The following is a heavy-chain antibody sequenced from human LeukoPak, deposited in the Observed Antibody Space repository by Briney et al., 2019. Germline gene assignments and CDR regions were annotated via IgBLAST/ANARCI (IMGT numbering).Heavy chain of an antibody. J-gene: IGHJ4*02. CDR2: MNPNSGGT. D-gene: IGHD3-22*01. CDR3: SRDQRNPSYYYDSSGYYFDY. V-gene: IGHV1-2*02. CDR1: GYTVTGYY. Sequence: GPSVKVSCKASGYTVTGYYVHWGRQSPGQRLEWLGWMNPNSGGTNYAQKFQGRVTMTWDTSISTAYMDLSRLRSDATAVYYCSRDQRNPSYYYDSSGYYFDYWGQGTLVTVSS.